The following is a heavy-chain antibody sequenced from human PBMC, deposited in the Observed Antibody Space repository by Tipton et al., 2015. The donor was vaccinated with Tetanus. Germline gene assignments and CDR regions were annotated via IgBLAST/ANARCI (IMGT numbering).Heavy chain of an antibody. CDR1: GGSIRGGTFY. V-gene: IGHV4-39*01. D-gene: IGHD3-3*01. J-gene: IGHJ4*02. Sequence: LRLSCTVSGGSIRGGTFYWGWIRQPPGKGLEWIGSTYESGDTYYIPSLKSRVTISVGTSKNQFSLNLNSMAAADTGVYYCARHQSGYFTPFDYWGQGNLVTVSS. CDR2: TYESGDT. CDR3: ARHQSGYFTPFDY.